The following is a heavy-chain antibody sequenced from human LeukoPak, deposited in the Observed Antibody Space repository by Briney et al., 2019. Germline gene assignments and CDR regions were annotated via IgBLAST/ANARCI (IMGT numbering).Heavy chain of an antibody. V-gene: IGHV1-18*01. Sequence: ASVKVSCKASGYTFTSYGISWGRQGPGQGLEWMGGISAYNGNTKYAQKLQGRLTITTDTSTSTAYMELKSLRSDDTAVYYCAVYSGSYHDAFDLWGQGTMVTVSS. J-gene: IGHJ3*01. CDR1: GYTFTSYG. CDR3: AVYSGSYHDAFDL. CDR2: ISAYNGNT. D-gene: IGHD1-26*01.